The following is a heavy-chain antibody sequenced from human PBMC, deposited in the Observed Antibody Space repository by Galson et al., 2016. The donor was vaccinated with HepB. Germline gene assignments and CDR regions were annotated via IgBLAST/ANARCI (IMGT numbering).Heavy chain of an antibody. V-gene: IGHV3-66*01. CDR1: GFVVSSTY. CDR3: ARDGRQDRGSIFDY. CDR2: LYRGGFT. Sequence: SLRLSCAASGFVVSSTYMAWVRRAPGRGLECVSLLYRGGFTYYADSVKGRFTISRDNSKNTFYLQMNSLRADDTAVYYCARDGRQDRGSIFDYWGQGTLVTVSS. D-gene: IGHD6-6*01. J-gene: IGHJ4*02.